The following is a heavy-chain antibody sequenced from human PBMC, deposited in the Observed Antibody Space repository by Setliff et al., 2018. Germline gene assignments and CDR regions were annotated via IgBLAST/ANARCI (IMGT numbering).Heavy chain of an antibody. D-gene: IGHD3-3*01. CDR2: INHSGST. J-gene: IGHJ4*02. CDR1: GGSFSGYY. CDR3: ARRYNFWSGYLDY. V-gene: IGHV4-34*01. Sequence: SETLSLTCAVYGGSFSGYYWSWIRQPPGKGLERIGEINHSGSTNYNPSLKSRVTISVDTSKNQFSLKLSSVTAADTAVYYCARRYNFWSGYLDYWGQGTLVTVS.